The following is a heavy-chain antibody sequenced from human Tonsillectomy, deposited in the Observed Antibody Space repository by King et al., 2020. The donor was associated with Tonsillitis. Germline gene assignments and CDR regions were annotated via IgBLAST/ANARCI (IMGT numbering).Heavy chain of an antibody. V-gene: IGHV3-74*01. CDR3: ARGEYGDYDLFDY. J-gene: IGHJ4*02. CDR2: INSDGSGT. Sequence: VQLVESGGGLVQPGGSLRLSCEVSGFTFSNYWMHWVRQAPGKGLVWVSRINSDGSGTTYADSVKGRFTISRDNAKNTLYLQMNSLRAVDTAVYYCARGEYGDYDLFDYWGQGTLVTVSS. CDR1: GFTFSNYW. D-gene: IGHD4-17*01.